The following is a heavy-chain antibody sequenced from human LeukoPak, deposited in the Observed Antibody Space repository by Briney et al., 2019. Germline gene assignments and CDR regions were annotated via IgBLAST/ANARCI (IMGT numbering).Heavy chain of an antibody. D-gene: IGHD6-6*01. Sequence: SETLSLTCTVSGGPISSYYWSWIRQPAGKGLEWIGRIYTSGSTNYNPSLKSRVTMSVDTSKNQFSLKLSSVTAADTAVYYCARVRGSSSLNYYYYYMDVWGKGTTVTVSS. CDR2: IYTSGST. J-gene: IGHJ6*03. CDR3: ARVRGSSSLNYYYYYMDV. CDR1: GGPISSYY. V-gene: IGHV4-4*07.